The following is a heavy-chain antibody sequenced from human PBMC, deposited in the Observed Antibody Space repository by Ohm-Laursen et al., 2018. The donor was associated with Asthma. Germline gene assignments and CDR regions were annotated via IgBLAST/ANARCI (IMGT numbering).Heavy chain of an antibody. Sequence: ASVKVSCKASGYTFTSYDINWVRQATGQGLEWMGWMNPNSGNTGYAQKFQGRVTMTRDTSTSTVYMELSSLRSEDTAVYYCARDQLQWTPSYGMDVWGQGTTVTVSS. D-gene: IGHD5-24*01. CDR1: GYTFTSYD. CDR3: ARDQLQWTPSYGMDV. CDR2: MNPNSGNT. J-gene: IGHJ6*02. V-gene: IGHV1-8*01.